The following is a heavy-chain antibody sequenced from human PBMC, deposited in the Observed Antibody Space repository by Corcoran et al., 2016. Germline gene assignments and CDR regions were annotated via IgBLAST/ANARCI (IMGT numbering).Heavy chain of an antibody. CDR3: AKDRWSCYYSPFDY. J-gene: IGHJ4*02. Sequence: QVKLVEAGGGVVQPGRSRRLSCAASGFTFSRYGMHWVRQAPGKGLEWVAVISYDGSNKYFSDSVKGRFTISRDNSKNTLYLQMNSLRAEDTALYYCAKDRWSCYYSPFDYWGQGTLVTVSS. D-gene: IGHD3-3*01. CDR1: GFTFSRYG. V-gene: IGHV3-30*18. CDR2: ISYDGSNK.